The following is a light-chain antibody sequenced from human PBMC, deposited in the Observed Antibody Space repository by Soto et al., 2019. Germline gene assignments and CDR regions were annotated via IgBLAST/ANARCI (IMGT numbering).Light chain of an antibody. J-gene: IGKJ3*01. CDR3: QQSHSTHRT. CDR2: AAS. V-gene: IGKV1-39*01. Sequence: DLQMTQSPSSLSASVGDRVTIACRASQSISSYLNWYQQKPGKAPKLLIYAASSLKSGVTSRSCGSESGTEFTRTIGSLQPQDFETYCSQQSHSTHRTFGAAARVDIX. CDR1: QSISSY.